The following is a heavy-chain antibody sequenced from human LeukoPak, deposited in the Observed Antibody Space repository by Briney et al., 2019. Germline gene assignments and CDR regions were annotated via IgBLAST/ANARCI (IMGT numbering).Heavy chain of an antibody. D-gene: IGHD3-10*01. CDR1: GYTFTSYY. CDR2: INPSGGST. CDR3: ARDRNGGTWFGAAQGRFQH. J-gene: IGHJ1*01. V-gene: IGHV1-46*01. Sequence: ASVKVSCKASGYTFTSYYMHWVRQAPGQGLEWMGIINPSGGSTSYAQKFQGRVTMTGDTSTSTVYMELSSLRSEDTAVYYCARDRNGGTWFGAAQGRFQHWGQGTLVTVSS.